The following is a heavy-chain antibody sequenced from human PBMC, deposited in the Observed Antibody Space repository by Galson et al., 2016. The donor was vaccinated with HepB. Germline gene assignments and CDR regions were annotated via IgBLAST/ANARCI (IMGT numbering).Heavy chain of an antibody. J-gene: IGHJ6*02. Sequence: SLRLSCAASGFRFSSYAVSWVRQAPGKGLEWVAVISYDGSHKHYRDSVKGRFTISRDNSKNTLYLQMNSLRREDTAVYYCARPRRWPQYYYGLDVWGQGTTVTVSS. CDR2: ISYDGSHK. V-gene: IGHV3-30-3*01. CDR1: GFRFSSYA. CDR3: ARPRRWPQYYYGLDV. D-gene: IGHD5-24*01.